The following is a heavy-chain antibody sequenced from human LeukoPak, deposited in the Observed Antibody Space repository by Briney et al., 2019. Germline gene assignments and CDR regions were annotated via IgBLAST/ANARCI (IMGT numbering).Heavy chain of an antibody. D-gene: IGHD3-10*01. J-gene: IGHJ5*02. Sequence: ASVKVSCKASGYTFTSYAMNWVRQAPGQGLEWMGWINTNTGNPTYAQGFTGRFVFSLDTSVSTAYLQISSLKAEDTAVYYCARGRITMVRGVIIPPSWFDPWGQGTLVTVSS. V-gene: IGHV7-4-1*02. CDR2: INTNTGNP. CDR1: GYTFTSYA. CDR3: ARGRITMVRGVIIPPSWFDP.